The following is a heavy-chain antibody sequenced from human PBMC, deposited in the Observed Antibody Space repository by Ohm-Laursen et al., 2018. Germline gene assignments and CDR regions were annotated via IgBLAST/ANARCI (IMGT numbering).Heavy chain of an antibody. Sequence: GSLRLSCAASGFTFSSYSMNWVRQAPGKGLEWISYISSSSSTIYYADSVKGRFTISRDNAKNSLYLQMNSLRAEDTAVYYCARDLADSSGAPFDPWGQGTLVTVSS. J-gene: IGHJ5*02. V-gene: IGHV3-48*01. CDR3: ARDLADSSGAPFDP. CDR2: ISSSSSTI. CDR1: GFTFSSYS. D-gene: IGHD3-22*01.